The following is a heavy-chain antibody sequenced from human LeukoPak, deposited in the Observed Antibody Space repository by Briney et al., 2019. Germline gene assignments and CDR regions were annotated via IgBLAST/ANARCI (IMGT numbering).Heavy chain of an antibody. CDR2: IIGSGGST. Sequence: GGSLRLSCTASGFTFSSYAMSWVRQAPGKGLEWVSGIIGSGGSTYYADSVKGRFTISRDNSKNTLYLQMNSLRAEDTAVYYCAKERGTAMVRSYYMDVWGKGTTVTVSS. V-gene: IGHV3-23*01. CDR1: GFTFSSYA. J-gene: IGHJ6*03. D-gene: IGHD5-18*01. CDR3: AKERGTAMVRSYYMDV.